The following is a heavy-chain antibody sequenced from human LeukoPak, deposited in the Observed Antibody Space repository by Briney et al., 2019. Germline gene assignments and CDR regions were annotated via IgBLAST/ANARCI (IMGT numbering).Heavy chain of an antibody. V-gene: IGHV4-59*08. CDR1: GGSISSYY. J-gene: IGHJ3*02. D-gene: IGHD4-23*01. Sequence: SETLSLTCTVSGGSISSYYWSWIRQPPGKGLEWIGYIYYSGSTNYNPSLKSRVTISVDTSKNQFSLKLSSVTAADTAVYYCARLYGGNPSGAFDIWGQGTIVTVSS. CDR3: ARLYGGNPSGAFDI. CDR2: IYYSGST.